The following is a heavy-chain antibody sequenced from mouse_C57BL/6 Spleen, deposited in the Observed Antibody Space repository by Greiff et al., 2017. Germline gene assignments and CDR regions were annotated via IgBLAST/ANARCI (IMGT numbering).Heavy chain of an antibody. CDR3: ARSTGSNYCFFDY. Sequence: QVQLQQPGAELVKPGASVKMSCKASGYTFTSYWITWVKQRPGQGLEWIGEIYPGSGSTNYTEKFKSKAKLTVDTSSSTAYLQLSSLTSEDSAVYYCARSTGSNYCFFDYWGQGTTLTVSS. J-gene: IGHJ2*01. D-gene: IGHD2-5*01. CDR2: IYPGSGST. V-gene: IGHV1-55*01. CDR1: GYTFTSYW.